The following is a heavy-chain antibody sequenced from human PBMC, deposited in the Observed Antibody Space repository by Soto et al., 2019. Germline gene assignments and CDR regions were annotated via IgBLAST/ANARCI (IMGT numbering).Heavy chain of an antibody. Sequence: SETLSLTCTVSGGSISSGGYYWSWIRQHPGKGLEYIGYIYYSGSTYYNPSLKSRVTISIDTSKNQFSLKLSSVTAADTAVYYCARGPRFFYGSGSYDTVDYWGQGTLVTVSS. J-gene: IGHJ4*02. D-gene: IGHD3-10*01. CDR2: IYYSGST. V-gene: IGHV4-31*03. CDR3: ARGPRFFYGSGSYDTVDY. CDR1: GGSISSGGYY.